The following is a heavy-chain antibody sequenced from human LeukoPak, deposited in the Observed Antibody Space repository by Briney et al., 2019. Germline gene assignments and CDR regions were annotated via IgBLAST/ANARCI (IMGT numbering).Heavy chain of an antibody. CDR2: FDPEDGET. V-gene: IGHV1-24*01. J-gene: IGHJ5*02. CDR3: ATGPDMVRGVMGNWFDP. Sequence: ASVKVSCKVSGYTLTELSMHWARQAPGKGLEWMGGFDPEDGETIYAQKFQGRVTMTEDTSTDTAYMELSSLRSEDTAVYYCATGPDMVRGVMGNWFDPWGQGTLVTVSS. CDR1: GYTLTELS. D-gene: IGHD3-10*01.